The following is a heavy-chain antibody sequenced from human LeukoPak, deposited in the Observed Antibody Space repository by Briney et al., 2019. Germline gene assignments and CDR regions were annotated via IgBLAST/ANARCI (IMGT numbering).Heavy chain of an antibody. Sequence: PSETLSLTCAVYGGSFSGYYWSWIRQLPGKGLEWIGEINHSGSTNYNPSLKSRVTISVDTSKNQFSLKLSSVTAADTAVYYCATISYSGWYSDYWGQGTLVTVSS. CDR3: ATISYSGWYSDY. CDR2: INHSGST. CDR1: GGSFSGYY. V-gene: IGHV4-34*01. D-gene: IGHD6-19*01. J-gene: IGHJ4*02.